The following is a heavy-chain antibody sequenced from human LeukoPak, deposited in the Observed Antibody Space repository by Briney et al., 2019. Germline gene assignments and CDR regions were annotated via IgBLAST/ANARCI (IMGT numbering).Heavy chain of an antibody. J-gene: IGHJ4*02. V-gene: IGHV3-9*01. CDR3: ATLTVAARTANFDY. Sequence: GGSLRLSWAASGFTFDDYAMHWVRQAPEKGLEWVSGISWNSGSIGYADSVKGRFTISRDNAKNSLYLQMNSLRAEDTALYYCATLTVAARTANFDYWGQGTLVTVSS. D-gene: IGHD6-6*01. CDR1: GFTFDDYA. CDR2: ISWNSGSI.